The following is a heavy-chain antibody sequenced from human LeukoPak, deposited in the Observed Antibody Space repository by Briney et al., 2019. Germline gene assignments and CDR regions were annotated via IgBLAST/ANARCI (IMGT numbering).Heavy chain of an antibody. D-gene: IGHD3-10*01. V-gene: IGHV3-23*01. CDR1: GFTFSSYA. Sequence: PGGSLRLSCAASGFTFSSYAMSWVRQAPGKGLEWVSAISGSGGSTYYADSVKGRFTISRDNAKNSLYLQMNSLRAEDTALYYCAKTDYYGSGSYYNFDYWGQGTLVTVSS. CDR3: AKTDYYGSGSYYNFDY. J-gene: IGHJ4*02. CDR2: ISGSGGST.